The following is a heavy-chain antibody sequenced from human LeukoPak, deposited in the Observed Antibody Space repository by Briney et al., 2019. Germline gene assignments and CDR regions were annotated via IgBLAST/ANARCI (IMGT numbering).Heavy chain of an antibody. J-gene: IGHJ4*02. V-gene: IGHV3-23*01. CDR2: ISGSGGST. CDR1: GFTFSSYA. D-gene: IGHD6-19*01. Sequence: PGGSLRLSCAASGFTFSSYAMSWVRQAPGKGLEWVSAISGSGGSTYYADSVKGRFTISRDNSKNTLYLQMNSLRAEDTAVYYCARASSSGWYVQFDYWGQGTLVTVSS. CDR3: ARASSSGWYVQFDY.